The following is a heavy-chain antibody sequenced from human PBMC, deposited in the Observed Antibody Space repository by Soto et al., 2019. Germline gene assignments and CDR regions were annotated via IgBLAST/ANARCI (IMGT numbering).Heavy chain of an antibody. J-gene: IGHJ4*02. CDR2: ISYDGSNK. CDR1: GFTFSSYA. CDR3: ARAHSSGWYSGVGY. D-gene: IGHD6-19*01. Sequence: QVQLVESGGGVVQPGRSLRLSCAASGFTFSSYAMHWVRQAPGKGLEWVAVISYDGSNKYYADSVKGRFTISRDNSKNTLYLQMNSLRAEDTAVYYCARAHSSGWYSGVGYWGQGTLVTVSS. V-gene: IGHV3-30-3*01.